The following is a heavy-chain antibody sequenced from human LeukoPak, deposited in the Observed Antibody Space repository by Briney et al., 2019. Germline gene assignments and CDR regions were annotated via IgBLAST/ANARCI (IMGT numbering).Heavy chain of an antibody. CDR3: ARGGSGSGYHYYYYYMDV. V-gene: IGHV3-74*01. D-gene: IGHD3-22*01. CDR2: INSDGIRT. CDR1: GFTFNSFW. Sequence: PGGSLSLSCAASGFTFNSFWMYWVRQVPGKGLLWVARINSDGIRTSHADSVQGRFTISRDNANNTLYLQMNSLRVEDTAVYYCARGGSGSGYHYYYYYMDVWGKGTTVTISS. J-gene: IGHJ6*03.